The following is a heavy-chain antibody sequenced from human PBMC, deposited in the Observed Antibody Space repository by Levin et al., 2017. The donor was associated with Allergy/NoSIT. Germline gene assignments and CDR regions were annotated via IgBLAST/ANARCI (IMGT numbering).Heavy chain of an antibody. CDR1: GFTFSNAW. CDR3: TTAGTYSSGWYWDFDH. CDR2: IKSKTDGGTT. J-gene: IGHJ4*02. V-gene: IGHV3-15*01. Sequence: GGSLRLSCAASGFTFSNAWMTWVRQAPGKGLEWVGRIKSKTDGGTTDYAAPVKGRFTISRDDSKNTVYLQMNSLKTEDTAVYYCTTAGTYSSGWYWDFDHWGQGTLVTVSS. D-gene: IGHD6-13*01.